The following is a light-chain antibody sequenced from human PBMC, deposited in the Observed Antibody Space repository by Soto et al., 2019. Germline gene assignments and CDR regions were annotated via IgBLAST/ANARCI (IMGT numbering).Light chain of an antibody. V-gene: IGKV1-5*03. CDR1: DNIAPW. J-gene: IGKJ1*01. Sequence: DIQRTQSPSTLSASVGDRVAITCRASDNIAPWVAWYQQKPGKAPKLLIYKAANLADEVPSRFAGSGSGTDFTLTITRLQPDDFATYYCQHYNSFSRTFGQGTKVDIK. CDR2: KAA. CDR3: QHYNSFSRT.